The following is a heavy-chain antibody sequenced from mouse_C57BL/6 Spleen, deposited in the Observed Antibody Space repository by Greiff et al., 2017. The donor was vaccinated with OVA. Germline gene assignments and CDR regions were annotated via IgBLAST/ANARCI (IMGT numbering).Heavy chain of an antibody. CDR3: ARGALFDY. Sequence: VQVVESGPELVKPGASVKISCKASGYAFSSSWMNWVKQRPGKGLEWIGRIYPGDGDTNYNGKFKGKATLTADKSSSTAYMQLSSLTSEDSAVYFCARGALFDYWGQGTTLTVSS. J-gene: IGHJ2*01. CDR2: IYPGDGDT. V-gene: IGHV1-82*01. CDR1: GYAFSSSW.